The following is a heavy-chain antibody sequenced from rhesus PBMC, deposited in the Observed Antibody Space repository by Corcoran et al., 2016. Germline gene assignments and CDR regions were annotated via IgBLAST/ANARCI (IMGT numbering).Heavy chain of an antibody. Sequence: QVQLQESGPGLVKPSETLSLTCAFPGGPISGYFWNWIRHFPGRGLDWIGGIGGDSGTTYYNPSLKSRLTISTDTSKNQFSLKLSSVTAADTAVYYCASNAYSGWSGLYYGVDSWGQGVVVTVSS. J-gene: IGHJ6*01. D-gene: IGHD2-33*01. CDR2: IGGDSGTT. V-gene: IGHV4-165*02. CDR1: GGPISGYF. CDR3: ASNAYSGWSGLYYGVDS.